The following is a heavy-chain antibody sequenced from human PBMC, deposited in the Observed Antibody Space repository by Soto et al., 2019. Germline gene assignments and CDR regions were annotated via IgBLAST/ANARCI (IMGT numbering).Heavy chain of an antibody. D-gene: IGHD2-15*01. CDR2: ISYDGSNK. Sequence: GGSLRLSCSASGFTFSSYAMHWVRQAPGKGLEWVAVISYDGSNKYYADSVKGRFTISRDNSKNTLYLQMNSLRAEDTAVYYCARDLVGYCSGGSCYPYYYYGMDVWGQGTTVTVSS. CDR3: ARDLVGYCSGGSCYPYYYYGMDV. J-gene: IGHJ6*02. V-gene: IGHV3-30-3*01. CDR1: GFTFSSYA.